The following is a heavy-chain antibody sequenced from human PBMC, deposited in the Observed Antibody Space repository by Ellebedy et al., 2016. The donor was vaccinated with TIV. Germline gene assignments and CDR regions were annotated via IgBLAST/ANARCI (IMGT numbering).Heavy chain of an antibody. V-gene: IGHV3-23*01. J-gene: IGHJ3*02. D-gene: IGHD3-3*01. Sequence: GESLKISXAASGFTFSSYAMSWVRQAPGKGLEWVSAISGSGGSTYYADSVKGRFTISRDNSKNTLYLQMNSLRAEDTAVYYCAKDTAYYDFWSGYAGAFDIWGQGTMVTVSS. CDR1: GFTFSSYA. CDR2: ISGSGGST. CDR3: AKDTAYYDFWSGYAGAFDI.